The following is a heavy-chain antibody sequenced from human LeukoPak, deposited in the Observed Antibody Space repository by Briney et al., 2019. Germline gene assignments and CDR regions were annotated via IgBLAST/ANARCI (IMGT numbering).Heavy chain of an antibody. J-gene: IGHJ4*02. Sequence: SETLSLTCTVSGGSISSGSYYWSWIRQPPGKGLEWIGEINHSGSTNYNPSLKSRVTISVDTSKSQFSLKLNSMTAADTAVYYCARGAQTYYDKAPVDYWGQGTLATVSS. D-gene: IGHD3-22*01. CDR3: ARGAQTYYDKAPVDY. V-gene: IGHV4-39*07. CDR1: GGSISSGSYY. CDR2: INHSGST.